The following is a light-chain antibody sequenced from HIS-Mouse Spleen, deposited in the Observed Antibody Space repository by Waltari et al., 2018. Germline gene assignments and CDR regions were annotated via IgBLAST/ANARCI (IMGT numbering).Light chain of an antibody. Sequence: SYELTQPPSVSVSPGQTARITCSGDALPKKYAYWYQQKSGQAPVLVIYEDSKRPSGIPEGFSGSSSVTMATLTISGAQVEDEAEYYCYSTDSSGNHRVFGGGTKLTVL. V-gene: IGLV3-10*01. CDR3: YSTDSSGNHRV. CDR1: ALPKKY. CDR2: EDS. J-gene: IGLJ2*01.